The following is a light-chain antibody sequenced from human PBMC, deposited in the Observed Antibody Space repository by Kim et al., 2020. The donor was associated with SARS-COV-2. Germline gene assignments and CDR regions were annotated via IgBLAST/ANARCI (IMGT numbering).Light chain of an antibody. CDR2: YVS. CDR1: SSDVGVYTF. CDR3: SSYTSSSTRV. J-gene: IGLJ3*02. Sequence: GQSITIACTGTSSDVGVYTFVSWHQQHPGKAPQRMIFYVSKRPSGVSNRFSGSKSGNTASLTISGLQAEDEADYYCSSYTSSSTRVFGGGTKLTVL. V-gene: IGLV2-14*04.